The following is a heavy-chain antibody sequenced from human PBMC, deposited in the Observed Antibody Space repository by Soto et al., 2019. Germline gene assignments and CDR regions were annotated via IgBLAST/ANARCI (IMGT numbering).Heavy chain of an antibody. CDR1: GFTFSGSS. J-gene: IGHJ3*01. CDR2: ILADGSKQ. V-gene: IGHV3-30-3*01. CDR3: ARSYSGGWVGAFDV. D-gene: IGHD6-19*01. Sequence: QVRLVESGGGVVQPGRSLRLSCAASGFTFSGSSIHWVRQTPRKGLEWVAVILADGSKQYYADSVKGRFTISRDNSMDMLSLQMNSLSPGDTAIYYCARSYSGGWVGAFDVGGQGTTVTVSS.